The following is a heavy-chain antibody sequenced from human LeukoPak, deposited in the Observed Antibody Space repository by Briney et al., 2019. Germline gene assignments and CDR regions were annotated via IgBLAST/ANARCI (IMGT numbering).Heavy chain of an antibody. CDR1: GGSISSYY. J-gene: IGHJ3*02. CDR3: ARDRVYGGNSQEAFDI. CDR2: IYYSGST. Sequence: SETLSLTCTVSGGSISSYYWSWIRQHPGKGLEWIGYIYYSGSTYYNPSLKSRVTISVDTSKNQFSLKLSSVTAADTAVYYCARDRVYGGNSQEAFDIWGQGTMVTVSS. V-gene: IGHV4-59*06. D-gene: IGHD4-23*01.